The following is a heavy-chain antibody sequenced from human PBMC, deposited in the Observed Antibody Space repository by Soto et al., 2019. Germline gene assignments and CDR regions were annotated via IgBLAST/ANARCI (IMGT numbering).Heavy chain of an antibody. CDR3: ARDRRTHCSGGSCYSAGFAY. CDR1: GFTFSSYG. V-gene: IGHV3-33*01. D-gene: IGHD2-15*01. CDR2: IWYDGSNK. Sequence: GGSLRLSCAASGFTFSSYGMHWVRQAPGEGLEWVAVIWYDGSNKYYADSVKGRFTISRDNSKNTLYLQMNSLRAEDTAVYYCARDRRTHCSGGSCYSAGFAYWGQGTLVTVSS. J-gene: IGHJ4*02.